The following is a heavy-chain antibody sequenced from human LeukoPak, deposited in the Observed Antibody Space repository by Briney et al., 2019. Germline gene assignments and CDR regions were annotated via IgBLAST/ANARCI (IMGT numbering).Heavy chain of an antibody. Sequence: ASVKVSCKASGYTFTSYGISWVRQAPGQGLEWMGWISAYNGNTNYAQKLQGRVTMTTDTSTSTAYMELGSLRSDDTAVYYCARDGLEYYYDSSGYYFSDYWGQGTLVTVSS. CDR2: ISAYNGNT. V-gene: IGHV1-18*01. D-gene: IGHD3-22*01. CDR3: ARDGLEYYYDSSGYYFSDY. CDR1: GYTFTSYG. J-gene: IGHJ4*02.